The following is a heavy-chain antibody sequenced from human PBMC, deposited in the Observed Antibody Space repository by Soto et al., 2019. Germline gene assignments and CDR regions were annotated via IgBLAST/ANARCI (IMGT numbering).Heavy chain of an antibody. CDR2: IYPGDSDT. J-gene: IGHJ5*02. CDR1: GHSFTSYW. Sequence: GESLKISCKGSGHSFTSYWIGWVRQMPGKGLEWMGIIYPGDSDTRYSPSFQGRVTISADKSISTAYLQWSSLKASDTAMYYCARSGVLVVPAAPLSVSFDPWGQGTLVTVSS. D-gene: IGHD2-2*01. V-gene: IGHV5-51*01. CDR3: ARSGVLVVPAAPLSVSFDP.